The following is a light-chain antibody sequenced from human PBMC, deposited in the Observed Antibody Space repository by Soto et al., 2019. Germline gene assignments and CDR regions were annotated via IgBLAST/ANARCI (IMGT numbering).Light chain of an antibody. CDR1: NGHSSFA. CDR3: QTRDTTPL. J-gene: IGLJ2*01. V-gene: IGLV4-69*01. CDR2: FNNDGSH. Sequence: QLVLTQSPSAAASLGASVKLTCTLNNGHSSFAIAWHQQQPGKGPRYLMKFNNDGSHNKGDGIPDRFSGSSSGAERYITISSLQSDDEADYYCQTRDTTPLFGGGTKLTVL.